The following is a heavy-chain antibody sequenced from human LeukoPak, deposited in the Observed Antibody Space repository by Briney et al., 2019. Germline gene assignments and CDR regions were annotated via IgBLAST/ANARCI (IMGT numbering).Heavy chain of an antibody. CDR3: ATNRYTAFDF. D-gene: IGHD2-2*02. CDR1: GFTFSSYW. V-gene: IGHV3-7*02. CDR2: IKQDGDET. J-gene: IGHJ3*01. Sequence: GGSLRLSCAASGFTFSSYWMSWVRQAPGKGLEWVANIKQDGDETYYVDSLKGRFTISRDNAKNSLYLQMNSLRAEDSAVYYCATNRYTAFDFRGQGTMVTVSS.